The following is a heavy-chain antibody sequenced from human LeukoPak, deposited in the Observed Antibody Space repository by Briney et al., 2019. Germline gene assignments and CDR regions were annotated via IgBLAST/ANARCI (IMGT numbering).Heavy chain of an antibody. Sequence: PGGSLRLSCAASGFTVSSNYMSWVRQAPGKGLEWVSVIYSGGSTYYAGSVKGRFTISRDNSKNTLYLQVNSLRAEDTAVYYCAREVPYGYYYDSSWYFDLWGRGTLVTVSS. D-gene: IGHD3-22*01. J-gene: IGHJ2*01. CDR1: GFTVSSNY. CDR2: IYSGGST. CDR3: AREVPYGYYYDSSWYFDL. V-gene: IGHV3-66*01.